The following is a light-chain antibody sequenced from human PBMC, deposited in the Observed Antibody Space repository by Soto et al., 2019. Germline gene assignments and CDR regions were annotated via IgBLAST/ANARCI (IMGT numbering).Light chain of an antibody. CDR2: SDI. J-gene: IGLJ2*01. Sequence: QSVLTQSPSVSGAPGQRLTISCTGSSSNIGAGYDVHWYQQFPGTAPKLLIFSDINRPSGVPARFSASKSGSSASLAISGLQAEDEADYYCQSYDSVLSASVFGGGTKVTVL. V-gene: IGLV1-40*01. CDR1: SSNIGAGYD. CDR3: QSYDSVLSASV.